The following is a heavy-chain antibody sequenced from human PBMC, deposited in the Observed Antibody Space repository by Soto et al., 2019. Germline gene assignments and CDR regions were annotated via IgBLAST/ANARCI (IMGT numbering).Heavy chain of an antibody. Sequence: GASVKVSCKASGYTFTSYGISWVRQAPGQGLEWVGWISAYNGNTNYAQKLQGRVTMTTDTSTSTAYMELRSLRSDDTAVYYCARGFLYYDILTGYYTRYYFDYWGQGTLVTVSS. V-gene: IGHV1-18*01. CDR3: ARGFLYYDILTGYYTRYYFDY. D-gene: IGHD3-9*01. CDR2: ISAYNGNT. CDR1: GYTFTSYG. J-gene: IGHJ4*02.